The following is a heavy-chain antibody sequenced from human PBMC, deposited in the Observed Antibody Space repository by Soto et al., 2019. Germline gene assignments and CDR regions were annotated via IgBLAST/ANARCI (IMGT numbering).Heavy chain of an antibody. V-gene: IGHV1-18*01. CDR2: ISAYNGNT. J-gene: IGHJ4*02. D-gene: IGHD6-13*01. CDR3: ARVHYGYSSSWYDY. CDR1: GYTFTSYG. Sequence: ASVKVSCKASGYTFTSYGISWVRQAPGQGLEWMGWISAYNGNTNYAQKLQGRVTMTTDTSTSTAYMELRSLRSDDTAVYYCARVHYGYSSSWYDYWGQGTLVTVYS.